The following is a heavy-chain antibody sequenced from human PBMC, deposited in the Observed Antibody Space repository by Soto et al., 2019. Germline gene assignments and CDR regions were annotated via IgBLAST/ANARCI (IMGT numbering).Heavy chain of an antibody. Sequence: SETLSLTCTVSGGSFKSGSYFWSWIRQPPGKGLEWVGCVYHTGRTSYNPSLKSLVTISADMSKNQFSLVLTSVAAADTSGYYCARDYDYFDHWGQGSLVTVSS. CDR3: ARDYDYFDH. J-gene: IGHJ4*02. D-gene: IGHD3-16*01. CDR2: VYHTGRT. CDR1: GGSFKSGSYF. V-gene: IGHV4-61*01.